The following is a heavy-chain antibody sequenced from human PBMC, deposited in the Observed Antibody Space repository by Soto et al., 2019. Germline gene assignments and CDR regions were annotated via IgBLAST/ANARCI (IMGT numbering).Heavy chain of an antibody. J-gene: IGHJ4*02. Sequence: GSLRLSCAASGFTFSSYGMHWVRQAPGKGLEWVAVIWYDGSNKYYADSVKGRFTISRDNSKNTLYLQMNSLRAEDTAVYYCARANSYGSGSYYEQTFDYWGQGTLVTVSS. V-gene: IGHV3-33*01. CDR2: IWYDGSNK. D-gene: IGHD3-10*01. CDR3: ARANSYGSGSYYEQTFDY. CDR1: GFTFSSYG.